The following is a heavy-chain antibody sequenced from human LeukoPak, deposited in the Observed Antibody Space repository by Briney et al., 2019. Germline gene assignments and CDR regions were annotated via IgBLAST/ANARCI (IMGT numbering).Heavy chain of an antibody. CDR1: GFTASSNY. Sequence: GGSLRLSCAASGFTASSNYMSWVRQAPGKGLEWVSVIYSGGDTYYADSVKGRFTISRDNSKNTLCLQMNSLRAEDTAVYYCASTMAYYYYYGMDVWGQGTTVTVSS. V-gene: IGHV3-66*01. D-gene: IGHD3-10*01. CDR2: IYSGGDT. CDR3: ASTMAYYYYYGMDV. J-gene: IGHJ6*02.